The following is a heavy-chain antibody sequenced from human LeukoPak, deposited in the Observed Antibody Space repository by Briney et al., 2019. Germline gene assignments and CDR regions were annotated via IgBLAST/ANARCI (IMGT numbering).Heavy chain of an antibody. Sequence: GASVKVSCKASGYTFTSYGISWVRQAPGQGLEWMGWISAYNGNTNYAQKLQGRVTMTTDTSTSTAYMELRSLRSDDTAVYYCARDHLPSAAMVQDSGWFDPWGQGTLVTVSS. CDR2: ISAYNGNT. CDR3: ARDHLPSAAMVQDSGWFDP. V-gene: IGHV1-18*01. J-gene: IGHJ5*02. D-gene: IGHD2-2*01. CDR1: GYTFTSYG.